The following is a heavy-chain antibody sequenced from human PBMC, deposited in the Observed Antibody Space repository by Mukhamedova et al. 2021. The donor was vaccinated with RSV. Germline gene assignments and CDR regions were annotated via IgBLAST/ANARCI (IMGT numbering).Heavy chain of an antibody. CDR2: LHNSGRT. Sequence: GRGLEWIGTLHNSGRTYYNPSLNRRVTISGDTSTNDFSLEVFSVTAADTAVYYCAASLDFVHYDWYFEFCGRGTLVSVSS. J-gene: IGHJ2*01. CDR3: AASLDFVHYDWYFEF. D-gene: IGHD4-17*01. V-gene: IGHV4-39*02.